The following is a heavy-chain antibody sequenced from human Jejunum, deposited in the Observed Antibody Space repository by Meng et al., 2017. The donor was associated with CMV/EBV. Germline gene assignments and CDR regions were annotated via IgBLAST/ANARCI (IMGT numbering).Heavy chain of an antibody. D-gene: IGHD3-3*01. CDR3: ARGSIFVSFDS. CDR1: GGSIGSGDYY. CDR2: IHDTGSI. Sequence: EPGPGLVNPSQTLSLTFSVSGGSIGSGDYYWGWIRQPPGKGLEWIGYIHDTGSIYYNPSLKSRVDISLGTSRNHFSLTLSSVTAEDTAVYFCARGSIFVSFDSWGQGTLVTVSS. V-gene: IGHV4-30-4*08. J-gene: IGHJ4*02.